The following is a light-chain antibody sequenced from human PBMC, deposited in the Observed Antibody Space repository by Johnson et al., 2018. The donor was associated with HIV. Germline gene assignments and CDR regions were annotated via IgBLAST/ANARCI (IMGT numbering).Light chain of an antibody. CDR3: GTWDSSLSAGFYV. Sequence: SVLTQPPSVSAAPGQKVTISCSGSSSNIGNNYVSWYQQLPGTAPKLLIYDNNKRPSAIPDRFSGSKSGTSATLGITGLQTGDEADYYWGTWDSSLSAGFYVCGTGTKVTVL. J-gene: IGLJ1*01. CDR2: DNN. V-gene: IGLV1-51*01. CDR1: SSNIGNNY.